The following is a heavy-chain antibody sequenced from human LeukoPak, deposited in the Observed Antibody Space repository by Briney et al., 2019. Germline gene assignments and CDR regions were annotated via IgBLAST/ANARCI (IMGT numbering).Heavy chain of an antibody. V-gene: IGHV4-31*03. CDR1: SGSISSGGYY. D-gene: IGHD2-15*01. J-gene: IGHJ4*02. Sequence: TSETLSLTCTVSSGSISSGGYYWSWIRQHPGKGLEWIGYIYYSGSTYYNPSLKSRVTISVDTSKNQFSLKLSSVTAADTAVYYCARADCSGGSCYGHYYFDYWGQGTLVTVSS. CDR2: IYYSGST. CDR3: ARADCSGGSCYGHYYFDY.